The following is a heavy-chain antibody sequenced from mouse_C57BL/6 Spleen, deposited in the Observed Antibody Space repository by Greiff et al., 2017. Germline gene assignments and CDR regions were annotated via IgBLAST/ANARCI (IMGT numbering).Heavy chain of an antibody. CDR3: ARTSDYDGDYYAMDY. V-gene: IGHV1-47*01. CDR1: GYTFTTYP. Sequence: VQLVESGAELVKPGASVKMSCKASGYTFTTYPIEWMKQNHGKSLEWIGNFHPYNDDTKYNEQFKGKATLTVEKSSSTVYLELSRLTSDDSAVYYGARTSDYDGDYYAMDYWGQGTSVTVSA. J-gene: IGHJ4*01. CDR2: FHPYNDDT. D-gene: IGHD2-4*01.